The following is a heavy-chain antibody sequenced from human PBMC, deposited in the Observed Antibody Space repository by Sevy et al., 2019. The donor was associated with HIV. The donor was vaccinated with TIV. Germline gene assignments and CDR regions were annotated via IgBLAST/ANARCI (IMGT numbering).Heavy chain of an antibody. V-gene: IGHV3-7*03. CDR1: GFTFSSYW. Sequence: GGFLRLSCAASGFTFSSYWMSWVRQAPGKGLEWVANIKQDGSEKYYVDSVKGRFTISRDNAKNSLYLQMNSLRAEDTAVYYCARDRFGSSWYNYYYYYGMDVWGQGTTVTVSS. D-gene: IGHD6-13*01. CDR2: IKQDGSEK. CDR3: ARDRFGSSWYNYYYYYGMDV. J-gene: IGHJ6*02.